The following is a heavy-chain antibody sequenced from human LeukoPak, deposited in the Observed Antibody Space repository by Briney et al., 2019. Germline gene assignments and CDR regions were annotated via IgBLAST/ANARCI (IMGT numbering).Heavy chain of an antibody. CDR2: INPNNGGT. CDR3: ARDPYSNYFDY. D-gene: IGHD5-18*01. Sequence: ASVKVSCKASGYTFTGYYMHWVRQAPGQGLEWMGWINPNNGGTNYAQKFQGRVTMTRDTSINTAYMELNRLRSDDTAVYYCARDPYSNYFDYWGQGTLVTVSS. J-gene: IGHJ4*02. CDR1: GYTFTGYY. V-gene: IGHV1-2*02.